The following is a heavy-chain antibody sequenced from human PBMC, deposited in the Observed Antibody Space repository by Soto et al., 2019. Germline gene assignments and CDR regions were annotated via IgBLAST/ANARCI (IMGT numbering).Heavy chain of an antibody. Sequence: QVQLVESGGGVVQPGRSLRLSCAASGFTFSSYGMHWVRQAPGKGLEWVAVIWYDGSNKYYADSVKGRFTISRDNSKNTLYLQMNSLRAEDTAGYYCAREGYCSGGSCYSVPVFDYWGQGTLVTVSS. V-gene: IGHV3-33*01. J-gene: IGHJ4*02. CDR3: AREGYCSGGSCYSVPVFDY. CDR2: IWYDGSNK. D-gene: IGHD2-15*01. CDR1: GFTFSSYG.